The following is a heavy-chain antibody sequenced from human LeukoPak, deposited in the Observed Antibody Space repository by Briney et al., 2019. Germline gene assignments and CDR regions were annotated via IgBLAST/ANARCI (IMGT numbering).Heavy chain of an antibody. CDR3: ARGVKYYSGSGSYRRKYYYYYMDV. J-gene: IGHJ6*03. Sequence: ASVKVSCKASGYTFTSYDINWVRQATGRGLEWMGWMNPNSGNTGYAQKFQGRVTMTRNTSISTAYMELSSLRSEDTAVYYCARGVKYYSGSGSYRRKYYYYYMDVWGKGTTVTISS. CDR1: GYTFTSYD. V-gene: IGHV1-8*01. CDR2: MNPNSGNT. D-gene: IGHD3-10*01.